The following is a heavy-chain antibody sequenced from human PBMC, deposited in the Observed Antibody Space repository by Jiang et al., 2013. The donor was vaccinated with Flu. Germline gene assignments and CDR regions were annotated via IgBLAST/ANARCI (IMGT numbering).Heavy chain of an antibody. CDR2: IYYSGST. J-gene: IGHJ4*02. Sequence: PGLVKPSETLSLTCTVSGGSISSYYWSWIRQPPGKGLEWIGYIYYSGSTNYNPSLKSRVTISVDTSKNQFSLKLSSVTAADTAVYYCARDKLELRYWGQGTLVTVSS. CDR1: GGSISSYY. CDR3: ARDKLELRY. D-gene: IGHD1-7*01. V-gene: IGHV4-59*01.